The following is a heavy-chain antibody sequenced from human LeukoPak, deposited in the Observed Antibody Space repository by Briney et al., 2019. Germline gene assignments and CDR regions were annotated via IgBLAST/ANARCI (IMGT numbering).Heavy chain of an antibody. CDR2: ISGSGGST. Sequence: PGGSLRLSCAASGFTLSSDAMSWVRQAPGKGLEWVSGISGSGGSTYYADSVKGRFTISRDNSKSTLYLQMNSLRTEDTAVYYCAKDRHAPGRYCSSTICFPFGPWGQGTLVIVSS. CDR1: GFTLSSDA. J-gene: IGHJ5*02. V-gene: IGHV3-23*01. D-gene: IGHD2-2*01. CDR3: AKDRHAPGRYCSSTICFPFGP.